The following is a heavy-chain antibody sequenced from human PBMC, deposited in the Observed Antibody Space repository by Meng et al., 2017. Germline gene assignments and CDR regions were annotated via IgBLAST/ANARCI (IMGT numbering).Heavy chain of an antibody. CDR2: IKSDGSVT. D-gene: IGHD4-17*01. CDR1: GSTFNSYW. J-gene: IGHJ4*02. CDR3: APTVTTPGPFDF. Sequence: EVQLVESGGGLVQPGGSLRLSCVASGSTFNSYWMHWVRQAPGKGLVWVSRIKSDGSVTTYADIVKGRFTISRDNAKNTVYLQMKSLRAEDTAVYYCAPTVTTPGPFDFWGQGSLVTVSS. V-gene: IGHV3-74*01.